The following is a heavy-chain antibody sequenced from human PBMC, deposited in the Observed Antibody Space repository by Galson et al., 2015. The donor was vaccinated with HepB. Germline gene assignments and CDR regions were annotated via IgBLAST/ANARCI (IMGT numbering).Heavy chain of an antibody. CDR2: MNPNSGNT. J-gene: IGHJ6*02. D-gene: IGHD3-3*01. Sequence: SVKVSCKASGYPFTSNDINWVRQAAGQGLGWMGWMNPNSGNTGYAQKFQGRVTMTRHTSISTVYMELRSLRSEDTAVYYCARGRRGFWSGYSVNYYYAMDVWGQGTTVTVS. V-gene: IGHV1-8*01. CDR1: GYPFTSND. CDR3: ARGRRGFWSGYSVNYYYAMDV.